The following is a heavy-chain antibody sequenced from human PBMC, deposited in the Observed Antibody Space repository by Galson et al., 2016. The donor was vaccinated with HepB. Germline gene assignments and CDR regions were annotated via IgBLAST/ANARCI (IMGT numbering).Heavy chain of an antibody. D-gene: IGHD3-10*01. J-gene: IGHJ5*02. CDR1: ESTFRYYG. Sequence: SLRLSCAASESTFRYYGMHWVRQAPGKGLEWVAIIWNDGSGQDYADSVKGRFTISRDNYKNILYLQMNNLRDEDTAVYYCARLFHGNFVGGLDPWGQGTLVTVSS. V-gene: IGHV3-33*01. CDR3: ARLFHGNFVGGLDP. CDR2: IWNDGSGQ.